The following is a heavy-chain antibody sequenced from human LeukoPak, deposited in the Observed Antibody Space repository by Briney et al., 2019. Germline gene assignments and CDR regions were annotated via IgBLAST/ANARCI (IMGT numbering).Heavy chain of an antibody. Sequence: GRSLRLSCAASGFTFDDYAMRWVRQAPGKGLEWVSLINRRGHTFYADSVKGRFTISRDNSRNSVFLQMNSLRPEDTALYHCAKEVDCPSDCLFFHSWGQGTLVTVSS. D-gene: IGHD2-21*02. V-gene: IGHV3-43*02. J-gene: IGHJ4*02. CDR2: INRRGHT. CDR1: GFTFDDYA. CDR3: AKEVDCPSDCLFFHS.